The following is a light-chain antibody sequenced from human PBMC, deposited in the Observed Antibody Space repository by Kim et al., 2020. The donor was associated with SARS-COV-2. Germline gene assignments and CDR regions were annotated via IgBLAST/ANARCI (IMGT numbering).Light chain of an antibody. J-gene: IGKJ4*01. CDR2: DAS. V-gene: IGKV3-15*01. Sequence: EIVMTQSPATLSVSPGDRATLSCRASQSVSSNLAWYQQKPGQAPRLLISDASSRATGIPARFRGSGSGTEFTLTISSLQSEDFAVYYCQQYNNWPLTFGGGTKVDIK. CDR1: QSVSSN. CDR3: QQYNNWPLT.